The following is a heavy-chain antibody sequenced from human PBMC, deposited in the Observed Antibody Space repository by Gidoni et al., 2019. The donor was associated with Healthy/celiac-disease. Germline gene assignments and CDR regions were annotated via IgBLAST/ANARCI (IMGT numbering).Heavy chain of an antibody. V-gene: IGHV4-39*01. CDR1: GGSISSSSYY. CDR2: IYYSGST. CDR3: ARRSYDILTGYLIIDY. Sequence: QLQLQESGPGLVKPSETLSLPCTGSGGSISSSSYYWGWIRQPPGKGLEWLGSIYYSGSTYYNPSLKSRVTISVDTSKNQFSLKLSSVTAADTAVYYCARRSYDILTGYLIIDYWGQGTLITVSS. D-gene: IGHD3-9*01. J-gene: IGHJ4*02.